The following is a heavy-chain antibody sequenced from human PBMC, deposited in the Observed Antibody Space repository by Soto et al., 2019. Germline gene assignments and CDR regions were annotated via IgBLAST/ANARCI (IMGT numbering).Heavy chain of an antibody. CDR2: ISAYNGNT. Sequence: ASVKVSCKASGYTFTSYGISWVRQAPGQGLEWMGWISAYNGNTNYAQKLQGRVTMTTDTSTSTAYMELRSLRSDDTAVYYCARFLLTMIVGVNWFDSWCQGTLVTASS. CDR3: ARFLLTMIVGVNWFDS. D-gene: IGHD3-22*01. V-gene: IGHV1-18*01. CDR1: GYTFTSYG. J-gene: IGHJ5*01.